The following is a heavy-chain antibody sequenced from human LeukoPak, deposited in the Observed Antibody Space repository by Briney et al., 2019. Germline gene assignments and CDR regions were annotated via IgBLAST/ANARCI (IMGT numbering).Heavy chain of an antibody. Sequence: ASVKVSCKASGYTFTGYYMHWVRQAPGQGLEWMGRINPNSGGANYAQKFQGRVTMTRDTSISTAYMELSRLRSDDTAVYYCARGVVGGGDFDYWGQGTLVTVSS. V-gene: IGHV1-2*06. CDR3: ARGVVGGGDFDY. CDR1: GYTFTGYY. J-gene: IGHJ4*02. D-gene: IGHD1-26*01. CDR2: INPNSGGA.